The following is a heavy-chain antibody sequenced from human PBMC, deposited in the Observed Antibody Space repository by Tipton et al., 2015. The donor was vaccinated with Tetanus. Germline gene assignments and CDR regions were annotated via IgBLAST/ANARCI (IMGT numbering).Heavy chain of an antibody. Sequence: LVQSGGTLVQSGGSLRLSCAVSGLPVSSMYMSWVRQPPGKGLEWVSLTYSGGSTYYADSVKGRFSISRDNSKNTLYLQMTGLRAEDTAVYYCARDGLVRAFSLDYWGQGTLVTVSS. CDR1: GLPVSSMY. CDR3: ARDGLVRAFSLDY. D-gene: IGHD1-26*01. J-gene: IGHJ4*02. CDR2: TYSGGST. V-gene: IGHV3-53*01.